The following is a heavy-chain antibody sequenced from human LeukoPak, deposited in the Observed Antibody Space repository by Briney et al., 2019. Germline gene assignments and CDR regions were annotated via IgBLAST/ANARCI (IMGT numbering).Heavy chain of an antibody. J-gene: IGHJ4*02. CDR2: ISSSGGST. CDR1: GFTFSSYA. D-gene: IGHD5-24*01. CDR3: ARDAKQLPY. V-gene: IGHV3-23*01. Sequence: GGPLRLSCAAPGFTFSSYAMSWVRQAPGKGLEWVSSISSSGGSTYYADSVKGRFTISRDTSKNTLYLQMNSLRPEDTAVYYGARDAKQLPYWGQGTLVTVSS.